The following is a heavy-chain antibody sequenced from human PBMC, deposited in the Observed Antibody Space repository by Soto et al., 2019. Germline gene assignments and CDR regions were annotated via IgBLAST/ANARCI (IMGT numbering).Heavy chain of an antibody. Sequence: GESLKISCQGSGYRCTSYWIGWVRQMPGKGLEWMGIIYPGDSDTRYSPSFQGQVTISADKSISTACLQWSSLKASDTAMYYCAKAPRSGRYYYYGMDVWGQGTTVTVSS. CDR3: AKAPRSGRYYYYGMDV. J-gene: IGHJ6*02. CDR2: IYPGDSDT. D-gene: IGHD3-3*01. V-gene: IGHV5-51*01. CDR1: GYRCTSYW.